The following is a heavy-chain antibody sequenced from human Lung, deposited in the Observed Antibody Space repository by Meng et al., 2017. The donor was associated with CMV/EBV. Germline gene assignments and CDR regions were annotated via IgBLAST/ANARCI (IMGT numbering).Heavy chain of an antibody. CDR3: AKVRVGHCSSTSWDDY. Sequence: GESXKISCAASGFTFSSYGMHWVRQAPGKGLEWVAIIRYDRSNKYYADSVKGRFTISRDNSKNMLYLQMNSLRAEDTAVYYCAKVRVGHCSSTSWDDYSGEGXLVTVSS. J-gene: IGHJ4*02. CDR1: GFTFSSYG. D-gene: IGHD2-2*01. V-gene: IGHV3-30*02. CDR2: IRYDRSNK.